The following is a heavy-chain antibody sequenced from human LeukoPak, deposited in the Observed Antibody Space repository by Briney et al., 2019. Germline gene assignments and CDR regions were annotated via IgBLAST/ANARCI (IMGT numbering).Heavy chain of an antibody. CDR1: VGTFRSYA. CDR3: ARSTTVVTSRTNYFDY. CDR2: IIPIFGTA. J-gene: IGHJ4*02. D-gene: IGHD4-23*01. Sequence: GAWVKVPCRASVGTFRSYAVSWVRQAPARGREWVGGIIPIFGTANYGQKFQCRVTITTDESTSTAYMELSSLRSEDTAVYYCARSTTVVTSRTNYFDYWGQGTLVTVSA. V-gene: IGHV1-69*05.